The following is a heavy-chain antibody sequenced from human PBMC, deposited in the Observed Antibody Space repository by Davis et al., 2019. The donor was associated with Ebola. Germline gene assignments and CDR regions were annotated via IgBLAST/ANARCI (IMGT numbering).Heavy chain of an antibody. J-gene: IGHJ5*02. Sequence: AASVKVSCKASGGTFSNYAISWVRQAPGQGLEWMGGIIPIFATAYYAQKFQGRVTITADESTSTAYMELSSLRSEDTAVYFCARGIAVAGFRLAWFDPWGQGTLVTVSS. D-gene: IGHD6-19*01. CDR1: GGTFSNYA. V-gene: IGHV1-69*13. CDR3: ARGIAVAGFRLAWFDP. CDR2: IIPIFATA.